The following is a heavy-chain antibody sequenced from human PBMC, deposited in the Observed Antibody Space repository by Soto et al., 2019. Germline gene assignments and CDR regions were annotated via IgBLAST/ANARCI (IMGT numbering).Heavy chain of an antibody. D-gene: IGHD3-22*01. CDR1: GGSFSGYY. V-gene: IGHV4-34*01. CDR2: INHSGST. J-gene: IGHJ4*02. CDR3: ARGTLDYYDSSGYY. Sequence: SETLSLTCAVYGGSFSGYYWSWIRQPPGKGLEWIGEINHSGSTNYNPSLKSRVTISVDTSKNQFSLKLSSVTAADTAVYYCARGTLDYYDSSGYYWSQGTLVTVSS.